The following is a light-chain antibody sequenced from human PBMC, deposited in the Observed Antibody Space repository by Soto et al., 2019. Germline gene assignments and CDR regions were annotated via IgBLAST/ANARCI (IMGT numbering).Light chain of an antibody. V-gene: IGLV1-40*01. CDR1: SSNIGADFD. J-gene: IGLJ1*01. CDR2: GNT. Sequence: QSSLTQPPSMSGAPGQRITISSTGSSSNIGADFDVYWYQQLPGAAPKLLIYGNTNRPSGVPDRFSCSKSGTSASLAITGLEAEDEADYQCQSYDRSLTGVFGTGTKGNVL. CDR3: QSYDRSLTGV.